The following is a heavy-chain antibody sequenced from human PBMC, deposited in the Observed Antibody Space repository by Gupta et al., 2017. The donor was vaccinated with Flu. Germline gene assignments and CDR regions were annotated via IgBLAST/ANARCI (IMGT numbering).Heavy chain of an antibody. CDR3: AKDLVVVTTTLTFDF. Sequence: EVQLLESGGGLVQPGGSGRLSCAASGFTFGNSVMTWVRQAPGKGLEWVSTIGTVGDTFYADSVKGRFSISRDNSKNTLFLQMNSLRAEDTAIYYCAKDLVVVTTTLTFDFWGQGTLLTVSS. D-gene: IGHD2-21*02. J-gene: IGHJ3*01. V-gene: IGHV3-23*01. CDR2: IGTVGDT. CDR1: GFTFGNSV.